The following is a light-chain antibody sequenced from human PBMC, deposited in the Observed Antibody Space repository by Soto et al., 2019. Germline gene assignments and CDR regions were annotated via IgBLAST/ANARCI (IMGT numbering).Light chain of an antibody. V-gene: IGKV1-39*01. CDR3: QESYSTPRT. CDR1: QPISSY. CDR2: AAS. J-gene: IGKJ2*01. Sequence: DIQMTQSPPSLSASVGDRVTITCRASQPISSYLNWYQQKPGKAPKLLIYAASRLQSGVPSRFSGSGSGTDFTLTISNPQPEDFGSYYCQESYSTPRTFGQGTKLEIK.